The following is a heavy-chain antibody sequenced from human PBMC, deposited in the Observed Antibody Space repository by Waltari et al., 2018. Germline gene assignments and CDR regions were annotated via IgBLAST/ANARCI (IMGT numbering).Heavy chain of an antibody. Sequence: EVQLVPSGAEVKKPGESLKISCKGSGYSFTSYWIGWVCQMPGKGLEWMGILYPGDSDTRYSPSFQGQVTISADKSISTAYLQWSSLKASDTAMYYCARHNVLGSRELVGWFDPWGQGTLVTVSS. J-gene: IGHJ5*02. CDR2: LYPGDSDT. CDR3: ARHNVLGSRELVGWFDP. CDR1: GYSFTSYW. D-gene: IGHD1-26*01. V-gene: IGHV5-51*01.